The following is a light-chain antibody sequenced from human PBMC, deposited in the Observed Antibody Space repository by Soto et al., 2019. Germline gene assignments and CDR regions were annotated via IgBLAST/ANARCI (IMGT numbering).Light chain of an antibody. V-gene: IGKV3-20*01. CDR3: HQYGSSPLLT. CDR2: GAS. Sequence: EIVLTQSPGTLSLSPGERATLSCRASQSVSSSYLAWYQQKPGQAPRLLIYGASSRATGIPDRFSGSGSGTDFTLTISRLEPEEFAVYYCHQYGSSPLLTFGGGTKVEIK. CDR1: QSVSSSY. J-gene: IGKJ4*01.